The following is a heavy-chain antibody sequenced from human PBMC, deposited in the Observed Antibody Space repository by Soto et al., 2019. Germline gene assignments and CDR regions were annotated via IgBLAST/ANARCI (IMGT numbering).Heavy chain of an antibody. CDR3: ARGVGSGTYYTQDNWFDP. J-gene: IGHJ5*02. D-gene: IGHD3-10*01. Sequence: QVQLVQSGAEVKKPGASVKVSCKASGYTFTNYGISWVRQAPGQGLEWMGWINTYNGNTNHAQKLQGRVTMTTDTSTSTAYMELRSLRSDDTAVYYCARGVGSGTYYTQDNWFDPWGQGTLVTVSS. V-gene: IGHV1-18*01. CDR1: GYTFTNYG. CDR2: INTYNGNT.